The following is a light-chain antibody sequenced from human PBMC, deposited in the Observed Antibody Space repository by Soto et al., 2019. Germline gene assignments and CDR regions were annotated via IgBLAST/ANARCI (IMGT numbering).Light chain of an antibody. V-gene: IGKV1-39*01. CDR2: AAS. CDR3: QQSDPPPRT. CDR1: QLISTH. Sequence: DIQMTQSPSSLSASVGDRVTISCRASQLISTHLNWYQQKSGKAPKLRIDAASSLQSGVPSRFSGGGSGTDFTLTISSLQPEDFATYYCQQSDPPPRTFGQGTNLQIK. J-gene: IGKJ2*01.